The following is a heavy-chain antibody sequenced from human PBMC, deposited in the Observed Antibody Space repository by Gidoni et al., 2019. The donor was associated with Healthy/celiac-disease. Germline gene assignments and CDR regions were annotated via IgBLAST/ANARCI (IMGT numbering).Heavy chain of an antibody. CDR3: ARELIDGSGSYGDYYFDY. V-gene: IGHV4-4*07. D-gene: IGHD3-10*01. Sequence: QVQLQESGPGLVKPSETLSLTCTVSGGSISSYYWSWIRQPAGKGLEWIGRIYTSGSTNYNPSLKSRVPMSVDTSKNQFSLKLSSVTAADTAVYYCARELIDGSGSYGDYYFDYWGQGTLVTVSS. CDR1: GGSISSYY. CDR2: IYTSGST. J-gene: IGHJ4*02.